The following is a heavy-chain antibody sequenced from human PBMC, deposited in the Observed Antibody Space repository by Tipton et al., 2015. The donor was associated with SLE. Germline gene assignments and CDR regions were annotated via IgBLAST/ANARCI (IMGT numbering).Heavy chain of an antibody. V-gene: IGHV4-59*11. CDR3: ARMRGGYNAHH. Sequence: GLVKPSETLSLTCTVSGGSIGSHYWTWIRQPPGKGLEWIGWISYSGSTNYNPSVRSRVSISLDTSKNQFSLKVKSVTTADTAVYYCARMRGGYNAHHWGQGILVTVSS. CDR1: GGSIGSHY. D-gene: IGHD5-24*01. J-gene: IGHJ5*02. CDR2: ISYSGST.